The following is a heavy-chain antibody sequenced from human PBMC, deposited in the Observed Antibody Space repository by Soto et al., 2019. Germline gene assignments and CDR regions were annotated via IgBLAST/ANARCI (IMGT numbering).Heavy chain of an antibody. D-gene: IGHD6-25*01. Sequence: TLSLTCTVSGGSIRNYYWNWIRQPPGKGLEWIGYIFSDRTTNYNPSLESRLTISLDTSKTQVSLKLTSVTAADTAVYYCARVSGYYVSKGLVPDFWGQGTLVTVSS. J-gene: IGHJ4*02. V-gene: IGHV4-59*01. CDR2: IFSDRTT. CDR3: ARVSGYYVSKGLVPDF. CDR1: GGSIRNYY.